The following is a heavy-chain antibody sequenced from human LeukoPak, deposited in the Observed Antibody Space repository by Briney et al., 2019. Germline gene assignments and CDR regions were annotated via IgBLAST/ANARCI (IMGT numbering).Heavy chain of an antibody. D-gene: IGHD2-15*01. J-gene: IGHJ4*02. CDR1: GYTFTSCD. Sequence: ASVKVSCKASGYTFTSCDINWVRQATGQGLERMGWMNPNSGNTGYAQKFQGRVTMTRNTSISTAYMELSSLRSEDTAVYYCARAGGYCGRISCPYYFDYWGQGSLVAVSS. V-gene: IGHV1-8*01. CDR3: ARAGGYCGRISCPYYFDY. CDR2: MNPNSGNT.